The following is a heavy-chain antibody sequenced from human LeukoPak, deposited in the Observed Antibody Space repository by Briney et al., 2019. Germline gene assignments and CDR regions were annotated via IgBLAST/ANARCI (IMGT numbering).Heavy chain of an antibody. CDR2: FDPEDGEI. D-gene: IGHD6-13*01. CDR3: ATTSSSYDY. V-gene: IGHV1-24*01. J-gene: IGHJ4*02. CDR1: GSTFTELS. Sequence: ASVKVSCKVSGSTFTELSMHWVRQAPGKGLEWMGGFDPEDGEIIYAQKFQGRVTMTEDTSTDTAYMELSSLRSEDTAVYYCATTSSSYDYWGQGTLVTVSS.